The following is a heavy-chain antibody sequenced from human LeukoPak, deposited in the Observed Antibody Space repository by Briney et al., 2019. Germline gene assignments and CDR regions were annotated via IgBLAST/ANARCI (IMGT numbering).Heavy chain of an antibody. CDR1: GGTFSSYA. V-gene: IGHV1-69*05. J-gene: IGHJ4*02. Sequence: ASVKVSCKASGGTFSSYAISWVRQAPGQGLEWMGRIIPIFGTANYAQKFQGRVTITTDESTSTAYMELSSLRSKDTAVYYCARMPLPAGTIEDYWGQGTLVTVSS. CDR2: IIPIFGTA. CDR3: ARMPLPAGTIEDY. D-gene: IGHD6-13*01.